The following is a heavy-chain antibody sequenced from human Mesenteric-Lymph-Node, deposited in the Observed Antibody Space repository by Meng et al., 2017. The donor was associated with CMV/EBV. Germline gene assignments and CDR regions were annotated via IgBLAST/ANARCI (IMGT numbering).Heavy chain of an antibody. CDR1: GASISYDKSY. Sequence: TCTVSGASISYDKSYWSWIRQPPGKGLEWIWYISFSGNIHYNPSLESRLTISRDTSRNQFSLRLTSVTASDTAVFYCATSMGWGPFKYWGQGTLVTVSS. J-gene: IGHJ4*02. D-gene: IGHD3-16*01. V-gene: IGHV4-31*03. CDR3: ATSMGWGPFKY. CDR2: ISFSGNI.